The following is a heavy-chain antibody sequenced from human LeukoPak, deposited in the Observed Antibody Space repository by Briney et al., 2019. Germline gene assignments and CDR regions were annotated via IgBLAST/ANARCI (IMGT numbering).Heavy chain of an antibody. D-gene: IGHD3-22*01. CDR2: INHSGST. V-gene: IGHV4-34*01. CDR1: GGPFSGYY. CDR3: ARVPRRYYYDSSGHFDY. J-gene: IGHJ4*02. Sequence: SETLSLTCAVYGGPFSGYYWSWIRQPPGKGLEWIGEINHSGSTNYIPSLKSRVTISVDTSKNQFSLKLSSVTAADTAVYYCARVPRRYYYDSSGHFDYWGQGTLVTVSS.